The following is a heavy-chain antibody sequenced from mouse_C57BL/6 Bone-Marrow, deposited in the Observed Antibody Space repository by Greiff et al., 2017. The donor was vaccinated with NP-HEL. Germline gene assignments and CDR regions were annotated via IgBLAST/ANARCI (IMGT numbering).Heavy chain of an antibody. CDR3: ARFRYDAMDY. D-gene: IGHD1-1*01. Sequence: QVQLQQSGAELARPGASVKLSCKASGYTFTSYGISWVKQRTGQGLEWIGEIYPRSGNTYYNEKFKGKATLTADKSSSTTYMKLRDLTSEGSAVYYCARFRYDAMDYWGQGTSVTVSS. CDR2: IYPRSGNT. V-gene: IGHV1-81*01. CDR1: GYTFTSYG. J-gene: IGHJ4*01.